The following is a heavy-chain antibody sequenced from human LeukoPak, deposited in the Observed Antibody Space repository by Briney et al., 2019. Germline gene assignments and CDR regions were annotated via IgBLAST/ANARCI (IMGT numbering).Heavy chain of an antibody. CDR3: AKGPRYSGSYPPDY. CDR1: GFTFSSYA. Sequence: GGSLRLSCAASGFTFSSYAMSWVRQAPGKGLEWVSANSGSGGSTYYADSVKGRFTISRDNSKNTLYLQMNSLRAEDTAVYYCAKGPRYSGSYPPDYWGQGTLVTVSS. V-gene: IGHV3-23*01. J-gene: IGHJ4*02. D-gene: IGHD1-26*01. CDR2: NSGSGGST.